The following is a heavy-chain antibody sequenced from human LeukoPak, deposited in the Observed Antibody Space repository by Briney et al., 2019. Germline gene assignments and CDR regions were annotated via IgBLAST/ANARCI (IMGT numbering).Heavy chain of an antibody. CDR1: GITLSNYG. CDR2: ISVSGGGT. Sequence: GGSLRLSCAVSGITLSNYGMSWVRQAPGKGLEWVAGISVSGGGTTYAECGKGRFTSSRDNSMNTLYLQLNSLGAYENAVYYCARRGVVIRVILVGFHKEAFHFDSWGQGAVVTVSS. J-gene: IGHJ4*02. V-gene: IGHV3-23*01. CDR3: ARRGVVIRVILVGFHKEAFHFDS. D-gene: IGHD3-10*01.